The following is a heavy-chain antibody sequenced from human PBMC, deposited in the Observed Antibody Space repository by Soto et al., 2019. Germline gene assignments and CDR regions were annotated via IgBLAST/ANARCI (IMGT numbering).Heavy chain of an antibody. CDR3: ARDLNSGLFDY. CDR2: NSSSSSTI. D-gene: IGHD2-15*01. V-gene: IGHV3-48*01. CDR1: GFTFSSYS. Sequence: EVQLVESGGGLVQPGGSLRLSCAASGFTFSSYSMNWVRQAPGKGLEWVSYNSSSSSTIYYADSVKGRFTLSRDNAQNSLYLQMNSLRAEDTAVYYCARDLNSGLFDYWGQGTLVTVSS. J-gene: IGHJ4*02.